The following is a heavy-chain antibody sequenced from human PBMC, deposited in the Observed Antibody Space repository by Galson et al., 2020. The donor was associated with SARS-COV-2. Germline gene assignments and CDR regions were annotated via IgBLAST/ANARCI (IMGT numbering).Heavy chain of an antibody. D-gene: IGHD3-22*01. J-gene: IGHJ6*02. CDR3: ARDSIDGMDV. CDR1: GFTVSSDY. CDR2: IYTGGDT. V-gene: IGHV3-53*01. Sequence: GGSLRLSCAASGFTVSSDYMSWVRQAPGKGLEWVSNIYTGGDTYYTDSVKGRFTISRDNSKNTLYLQMNNLRAEDTAVYYCARDSIDGMDVWGQGTTVTVSS.